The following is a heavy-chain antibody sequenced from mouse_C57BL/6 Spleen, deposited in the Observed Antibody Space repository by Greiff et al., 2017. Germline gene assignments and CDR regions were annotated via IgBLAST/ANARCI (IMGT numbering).Heavy chain of an antibody. D-gene: IGHD1-1*01. CDR3: ARKSRAMDY. V-gene: IGHV3-6*01. CDR2: ISYDGIN. Sequence: EVHLVESGPGLVKPSPSLSLTCSVTGYSFTSGYYWNWIRQFPGNKLEWMSYISYDGINNYNPSLKNRISITRDTSKNQCFLKLNSMTTEDTASFDYARKSRAMDYWGQGTSVTVSS. CDR1: GYSFTSGYY. J-gene: IGHJ4*01.